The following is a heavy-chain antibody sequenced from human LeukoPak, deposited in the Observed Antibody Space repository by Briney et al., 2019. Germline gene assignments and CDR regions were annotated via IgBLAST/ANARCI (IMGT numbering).Heavy chain of an antibody. Sequence: GGSLRLSCAASGFTFSSYAMHWVRQAPGKGLEYVSHISTNGGSTYYAISVKGRFTISRDNSKNTLYLQMGSLRAEDMAVYYCARGRGYIYGYDYWGQGTLVTVSS. D-gene: IGHD5-18*01. CDR1: GFTFSSYA. J-gene: IGHJ4*02. CDR2: ISTNGGST. CDR3: ARGRGYIYGYDY. V-gene: IGHV3-64*01.